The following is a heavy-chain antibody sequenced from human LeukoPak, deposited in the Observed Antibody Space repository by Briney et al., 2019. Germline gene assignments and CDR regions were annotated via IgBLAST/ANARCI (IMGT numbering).Heavy chain of an antibody. J-gene: IGHJ4*02. D-gene: IGHD2-8*02. CDR2: INPNSGGT. V-gene: IGHV1-2*02. CDR3: AREPYPPPWYYFDY. CDR1: GYTFTGYY. Sequence: ASVKVSCKASGYTFTGYYMHWVRQAPGQGLEWMGWINPNSGGTNFAQKFQGRVTMTRDTSISTAYMELSRLRSDDTAFYYCAREPYPPPWYYFDYWGQGTLVTVSS.